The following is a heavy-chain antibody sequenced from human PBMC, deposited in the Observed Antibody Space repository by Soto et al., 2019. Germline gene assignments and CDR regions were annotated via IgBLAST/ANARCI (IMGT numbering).Heavy chain of an antibody. CDR3: VSFRWVRGVIMGPADY. J-gene: IGHJ4*02. D-gene: IGHD3-10*01. Sequence: GGSLRLSCAASGFVFRTYWMSWVRQAPGKGLEWVANIKEDGSEENYVDSVKGRFAVSRDRDKNTLYLQMNSLGAEDTAVYYCVSFRWVRGVIMGPADYWGQVTLVTVSS. CDR1: GFVFRTYW. CDR2: IKEDGSEE. V-gene: IGHV3-7*01.